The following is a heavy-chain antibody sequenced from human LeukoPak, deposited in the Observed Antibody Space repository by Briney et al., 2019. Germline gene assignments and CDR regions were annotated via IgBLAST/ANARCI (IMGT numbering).Heavy chain of an antibody. CDR1: RFTFSSSA. J-gene: IGHJ4*02. Sequence: PGGSLRLSCAASRFTFSSSAMSWVRRAPGKGLEWVSGITYSGGSTYYADSVKGRFTISRDNSKNTLYLQMNSLRAEDTAAYYCAKGGSGNFPFDYWGQGTLVTVSS. CDR3: AKGGSGNFPFDY. CDR2: ITYSGGST. D-gene: IGHD1-26*01. V-gene: IGHV3-23*01.